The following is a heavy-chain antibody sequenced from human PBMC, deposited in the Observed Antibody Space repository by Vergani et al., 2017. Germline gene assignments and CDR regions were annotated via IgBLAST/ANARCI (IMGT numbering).Heavy chain of an antibody. CDR1: GYTFTNYA. D-gene: IGHD3-16*01. CDR3: ARDLSENDTYDRIGY. V-gene: IGHV1-18*01. CDR2: ISAYNGNT. J-gene: IGHJ4*02. Sequence: QVQLVQSGSEVKKPGASVKVSCRASGYTFTNYALNWVRQAPGQGLEWMGWISAYNGNTNYPEKFQGRLTMTTDTSTRTVYMELRILRSDDTAVYYCARDLSENDTYDRIGYWGPGTLVTVSS.